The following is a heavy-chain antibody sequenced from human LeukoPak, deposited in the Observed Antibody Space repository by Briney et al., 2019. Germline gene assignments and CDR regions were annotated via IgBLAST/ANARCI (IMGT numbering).Heavy chain of an antibody. J-gene: IGHJ6*02. V-gene: IGHV4-39*01. CDR1: GGSISSSSYY. D-gene: IGHD2-15*01. CDR2: IYYSGST. CDR3: ARFGSGDGMDV. Sequence: SETLSLTCTVSGGSISSSSYYWGWIRQPPGKGLEWIGSIYYSGSTYYNPSLKSRVTISVDTSKNQFSLKLSSVIAADTAVYYCARFGSGDGMDVWGQGTTVTVSS.